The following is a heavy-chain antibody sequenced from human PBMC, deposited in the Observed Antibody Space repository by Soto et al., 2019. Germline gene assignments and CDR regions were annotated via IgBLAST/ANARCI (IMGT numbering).Heavy chain of an antibody. D-gene: IGHD3-10*01. CDR3: AKHLRGTMVRGVIIRPVDY. CDR2: ISGSGGST. CDR1: GFTFSSYA. Sequence: GGSLRLSCAASGFTFSSYAMSWVRQAPGKGLEWVSAISGSGGSTYYADSVKGRFTISRDNSKNTLYLQMNSLRAEDTAVYYCAKHLRGTMVRGVIIRPVDYWGQGTLVTVS. J-gene: IGHJ4*02. V-gene: IGHV3-23*01.